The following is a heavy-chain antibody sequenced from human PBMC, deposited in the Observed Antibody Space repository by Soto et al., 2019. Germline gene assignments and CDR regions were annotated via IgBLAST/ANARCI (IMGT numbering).Heavy chain of an antibody. J-gene: IGHJ4*02. Sequence: EVQLVESGGGLVKPGGSLRLSCAASGFTFSSNSMSWVRQAPGKGLEWVSSISSGGIGIYYADSLKGRFTISRDNAKNSLYLQMNSLGAEDTAVYYCARRYCTNGVCPFDSWGQGTLLTVSS. CDR3: ARRYCTNGVCPFDS. V-gene: IGHV3-21*01. CDR2: ISSGGIGI. D-gene: IGHD2-8*01. CDR1: GFTFSSNS.